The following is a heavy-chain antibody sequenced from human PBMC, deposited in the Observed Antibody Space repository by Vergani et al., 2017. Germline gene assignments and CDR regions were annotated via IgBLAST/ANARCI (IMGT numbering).Heavy chain of an antibody. CDR3: ARDRDLYCRSTTSCHNWFDP. CDR1: GVSIGSNSYY. J-gene: IGHJ5*02. D-gene: IGHD2/OR15-2a*01. CDR2: IYYTGTT. V-gene: IGHV4-39*07. Sequence: QLQLQESGPGLVKPSETLSLTCTVSGVSIGSNSYYWGWIRQPPGKGLEWIGTIYYTGTTYYNEAHKSRLTISVDTSKNQFSLNLTSLTAADTAIYYCARDRDLYCRSTTSCHNWFDPWGQGSLVTVSS.